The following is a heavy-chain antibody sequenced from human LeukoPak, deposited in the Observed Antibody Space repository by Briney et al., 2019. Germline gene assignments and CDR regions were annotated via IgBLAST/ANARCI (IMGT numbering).Heavy chain of an antibody. CDR3: ARAQDTYNSLYFDY. Sequence: GGPLSLSCAGSGFSFNNYWMHWVRKAPGKGLVWVSRIHSDGRITTYADSVKGRFTISKDSARNTLYLQMNTLRVEDTAVYYCARAQDTYNSLYFDYWGQGALVTVPS. V-gene: IGHV3-74*01. J-gene: IGHJ4*02. CDR1: GFSFNNYW. CDR2: IHSDGRIT. D-gene: IGHD5-24*01.